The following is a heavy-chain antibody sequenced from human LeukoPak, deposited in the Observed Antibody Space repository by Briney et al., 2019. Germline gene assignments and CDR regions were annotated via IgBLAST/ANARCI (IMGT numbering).Heavy chain of an antibody. CDR2: IYYSGST. J-gene: IGHJ3*02. CDR3: ARDRGEYYDFWSGSAFDI. CDR1: GGSISSYY. Sequence: SETLSLTCTVSGGSISSYYWSWIRQPPGKGLEWIGYIYYSGSTNYNPSLKSRVTISVDTSKNQFSQKLSSVTAADTAVYYCARDRGEYYDFWSGSAFDIWGQGTMVTVSS. V-gene: IGHV4-59*01. D-gene: IGHD3-3*01.